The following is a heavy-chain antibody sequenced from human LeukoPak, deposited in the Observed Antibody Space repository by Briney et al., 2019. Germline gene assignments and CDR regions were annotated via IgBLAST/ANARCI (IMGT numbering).Heavy chain of an antibody. D-gene: IGHD1-26*01. CDR1: GYTFTSYV. CDR3: ATTHSGSYSFDY. V-gene: IGHV1-18*01. J-gene: IGHJ4*02. Sequence: ASVKVSCKASGYTFTSYVISWVRQAPGQGLEWMGWISAYNGNTNYAQKLQGRVTMTTDTSTSTAYMELRSLRSDDTAVYYCATTHSGSYSFDYWGQGTLVTVSS. CDR2: ISAYNGNT.